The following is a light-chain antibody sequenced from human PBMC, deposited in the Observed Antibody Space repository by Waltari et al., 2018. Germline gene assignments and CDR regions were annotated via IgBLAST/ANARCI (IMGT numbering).Light chain of an antibody. CDR3: QQCYTFPYT. J-gene: IGKJ2*01. CDR2: WAS. V-gene: IGKV4-1*01. CDR1: QSVVFSSKNKKY. Sequence: DIVLTQSPDSLAVSLGERATINCKSIQSVVFSSKNKKYLAWYQQKPGQPPKLLITWASTRESGVPDRFSGSGSGTDFTLTISSLQAEDVAVYYCQQCYTFPYTFGQGTKLEIK.